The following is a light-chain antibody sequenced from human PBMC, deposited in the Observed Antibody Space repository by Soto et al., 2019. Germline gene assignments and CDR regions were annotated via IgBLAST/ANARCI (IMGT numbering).Light chain of an antibody. CDR1: QDIRKD. CDR3: LQDYNYPFT. J-gene: IGKJ2*01. CDR2: GAS. Sequence: IQLTQSPSSLSACVGDRVTLTCRASQDIRKDLAWYQQKPGKAPQILIYGASTLQTGVASRFSGSGSATDFTLTISSLQPEDSAAYYCLQDYNYPFTFGQGTKV. V-gene: IGKV1-6*01.